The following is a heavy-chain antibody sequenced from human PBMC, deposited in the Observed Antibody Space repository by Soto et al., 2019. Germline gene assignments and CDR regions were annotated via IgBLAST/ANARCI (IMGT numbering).Heavy chain of an antibody. CDR1: GYSFTSYW. CDR2: IDPSDSYA. D-gene: IGHD2-15*01. V-gene: IGHV5-10-1*01. J-gene: IGHJ5*02. Sequence: PGESLKRSCKGSGYSFTSYWISWVRQMPGKGLEWMGRIDPSDSYANYSPSFQGHVTISADKSISTAYLQWSSLKASDTAMYYCARAGGYCSGGSCSSGWFDPWGQGTLVTVSS. CDR3: ARAGGYCSGGSCSSGWFDP.